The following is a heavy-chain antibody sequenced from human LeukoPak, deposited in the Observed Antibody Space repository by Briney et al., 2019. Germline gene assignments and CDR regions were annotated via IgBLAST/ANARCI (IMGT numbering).Heavy chain of an antibody. CDR3: ARYIVVVPAASVEDAFDI. D-gene: IGHD2-2*01. J-gene: IGHJ3*02. CDR2: IYNSGST. V-gene: IGHV4-30-4*01. Sequence: SETLSLTCTVSGGSISSDDYYWSWIRQPPGKGLEWIGYIYNSGSTYYNPSLKSRVTISVDTSKNQFSLKVNSVTAADTAVYYCARYIVVVPAASVEDAFDIWGQGTMVTVSS. CDR1: GGSISSDDYY.